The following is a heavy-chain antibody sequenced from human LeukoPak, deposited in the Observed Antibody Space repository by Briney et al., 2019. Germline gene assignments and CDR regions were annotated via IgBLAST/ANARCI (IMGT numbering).Heavy chain of an antibody. CDR2: IKSKTDGGTT. V-gene: IGHV3-15*07. CDR1: GFTFNNAW. J-gene: IGHJ6*02. CDR3: TTGSRGGVEYSSSLIYYYYYGMDV. Sequence: PGGSLRLSCAASGFTFNNAWMNWVRQAPGKGLEWVGRIKSKTDGGTTDYAAPVKGRFTISRDDSKNTLYLQMNSLKTEDTAVYYCTTGSRGGVEYSSSLIYYYYYGMDVWGQGTTVTVSS. D-gene: IGHD6-6*01.